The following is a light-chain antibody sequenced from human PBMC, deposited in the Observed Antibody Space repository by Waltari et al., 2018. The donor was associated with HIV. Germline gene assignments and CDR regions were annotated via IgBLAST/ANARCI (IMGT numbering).Light chain of an antibody. V-gene: IGLV7-46*01. CDR2: DTS. CDR1: TGAVTSGQD. CDR3: LLSYSGAIPV. J-gene: IGLJ1*01. Sequence: QAVVTQEPSLTVSPGGTATLTCGSSTGAVTSGQDPYWFQQKPGQAPRTLIYDTSNKHSWTPARFSGSLLGGKAALTLSGAQPEDEAEYYCLLSYSGAIPVFGTGTKVTVL.